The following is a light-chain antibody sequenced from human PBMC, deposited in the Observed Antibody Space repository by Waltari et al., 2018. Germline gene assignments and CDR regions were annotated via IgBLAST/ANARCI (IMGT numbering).Light chain of an antibody. CDR1: QSLVNSDGNTY. CDR2: KVS. Sequence: DVVMTQSPLSLPVTLGQPASISCRSSQSLVNSDGNTYLNLFQQTPGQSPRGLIYKVSTWSSGLPDSFSGSGSGTDFTLKISMVEAEDVGVCYCMQGTHWPKSFGQGTKLEIK. CDR3: MQGTHWPKS. J-gene: IGKJ2*01. V-gene: IGKV2D-30*01.